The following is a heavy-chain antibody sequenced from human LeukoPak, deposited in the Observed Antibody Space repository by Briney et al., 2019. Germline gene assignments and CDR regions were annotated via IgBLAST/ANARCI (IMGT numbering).Heavy chain of an antibody. CDR1: GGSISSSSYY. V-gene: IGHV4-39*07. CDR2: IYYSGST. D-gene: IGHD2-2*01. CDR3: ARERCSSTSCSGPDTFDI. J-gene: IGHJ3*02. Sequence: SETLSLTCTVSGGSISSSSYYWGWIRQPPGKGLEWIGSIYYSGSTYYNPSLKSRVTISVDTSKNQFSLKLSSVTAADTAVYYCARERCSSTSCSGPDTFDIWGQGTMVTVSS.